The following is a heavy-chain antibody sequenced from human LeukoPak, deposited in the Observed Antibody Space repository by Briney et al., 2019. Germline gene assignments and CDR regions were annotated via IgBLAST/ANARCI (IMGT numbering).Heavy chain of an antibody. CDR3: ARNLGVEAFDI. J-gene: IGHJ3*02. CDR1: GGSISSSSYY. CDR2: IYYSGST. Sequence: PSETLSLTCTVSGGSISSSSYYWGWIRQPPGKGLEWIASIYYSGSTYYNPSLKSRVTISVDTSKNQFSLKLSSVTVADTAVYYCARNLGVEAFDIWGQGTMVTVSS. V-gene: IGHV4-39*01. D-gene: IGHD1-7*01.